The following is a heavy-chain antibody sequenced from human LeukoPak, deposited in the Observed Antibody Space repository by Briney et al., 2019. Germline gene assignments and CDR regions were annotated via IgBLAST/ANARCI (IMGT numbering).Heavy chain of an antibody. J-gene: IGHJ6*03. V-gene: IGHV4-59*01. D-gene: IGHD5-12*01. Sequence: SETLSLTCTVSGGSISSYYWSWLRQPPGKGLEWLGYIHYSGSTHYNPSLKSRVTISVDTSKNQVSLKLRSVTAADTAVYYCARTTEGYAGGPGYSYYYYMDVWGKGTTVTISS. CDR3: ARTTEGYAGGPGYSYYYYMDV. CDR2: IHYSGST. CDR1: GGSISSYY.